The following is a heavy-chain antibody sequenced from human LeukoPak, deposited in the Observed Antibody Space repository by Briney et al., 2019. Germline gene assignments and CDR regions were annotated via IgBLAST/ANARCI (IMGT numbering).Heavy chain of an antibody. J-gene: IGHJ3*02. CDR1: GYIFTSYG. V-gene: IGHV1-2*02. D-gene: IGHD1-26*01. Sequence: ASVKVSCKASGYIFTSYGISWVRQAPGQGLEWMGWINPNSGGTNYAQKFQGRVTMTRDTSISTAYMELSRLRSDDTAVYYCARRLVGANGDAFDIWGQGTMVTVSS. CDR2: INPNSGGT. CDR3: ARRLVGANGDAFDI.